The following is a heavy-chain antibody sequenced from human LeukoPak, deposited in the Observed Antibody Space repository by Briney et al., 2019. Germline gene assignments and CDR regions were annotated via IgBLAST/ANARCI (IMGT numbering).Heavy chain of an antibody. Sequence: PSETLSLTCAVYGGSFSGYYWSWIRQPPGKGLEWIGEINHSGSTNYNPSLKSRVTISVDTSKNQFSLKLSSVTAADTAVYYCAGGIVATICDYWGQGTLVTVSS. V-gene: IGHV4-34*01. CDR1: GGSFSGYY. CDR2: INHSGST. D-gene: IGHD5-12*01. CDR3: AGGIVATICDY. J-gene: IGHJ4*02.